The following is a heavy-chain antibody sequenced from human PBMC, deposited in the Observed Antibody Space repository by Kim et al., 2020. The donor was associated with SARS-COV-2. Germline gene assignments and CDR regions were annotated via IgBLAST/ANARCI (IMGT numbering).Heavy chain of an antibody. CDR2: IRNKANSYAT. J-gene: IGHJ6*02. CDR3: TRHPPRTVPGHHYGMDV. D-gene: IGHD6-19*01. CDR1: GFIFSDFS. V-gene: IGHV3-73*01. Sequence: GGSLRLSCAVSGFIFSDFSMHWVRQASGKGLGWVGRIRNKANSYATSYAASVRGRFTISRDESKSTAYLQMNSLKTEDTAVYYCTRHPPRTVPGHHYGMDVWGQGTTVTVSS.